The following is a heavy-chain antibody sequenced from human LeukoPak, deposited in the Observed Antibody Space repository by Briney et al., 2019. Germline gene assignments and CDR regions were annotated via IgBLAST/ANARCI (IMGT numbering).Heavy chain of an antibody. J-gene: IGHJ4*02. V-gene: IGHV3-53*01. Sequence: GGSLRLSCAASGFTVSNNYMSWVRQAPGKGLEWVSVLYSGGTTYYLDSVKGRFTISRDSSKITLYLQMNSLRAEDTAMYYCASEKTGRDYWGRGTQVTVSS. CDR1: GFTVSNNY. CDR2: LYSGGTT. CDR3: ASEKTGRDY. D-gene: IGHD1-1*01.